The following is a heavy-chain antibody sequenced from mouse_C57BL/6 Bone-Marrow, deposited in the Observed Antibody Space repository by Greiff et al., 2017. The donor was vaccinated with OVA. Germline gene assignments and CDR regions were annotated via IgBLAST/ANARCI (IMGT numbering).Heavy chain of an antibody. V-gene: IGHV1-82*01. CDR3: ARSGAVPRYFDV. Sequence: QVQLQQSGPELVKPGASVKISCKASGYAFRSSWMNWVKQRPGKGLEWIGRIYPGDGDTNYNGKFKGKATLTADKSSSTAYMQLSSLTSEDSAVYFCARSGAVPRYFDVWGTGTTVTVSS. D-gene: IGHD1-1*01. CDR2: IYPGDGDT. J-gene: IGHJ1*03. CDR1: GYAFRSSW.